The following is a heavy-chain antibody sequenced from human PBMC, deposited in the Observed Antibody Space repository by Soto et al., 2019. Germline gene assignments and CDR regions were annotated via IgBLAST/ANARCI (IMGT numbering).Heavy chain of an antibody. CDR1: GYSFTSYW. V-gene: IGHV5-51*01. CDR3: SRLFTHRYCTNGVCYSIWWFDP. J-gene: IGHJ5*02. CDR2: IFLGDSDT. D-gene: IGHD2-8*01. Sequence: PGESLKISCKGSGYSFTSYWIGWVRQMPGKGLEWKEFIFLGDSDTRYSPSFQGQVTISADNSISTAYLQWSSLKASDTAMYYCSRLFTHRYCTNGVCYSIWWFDPWGQGTLVTVSS.